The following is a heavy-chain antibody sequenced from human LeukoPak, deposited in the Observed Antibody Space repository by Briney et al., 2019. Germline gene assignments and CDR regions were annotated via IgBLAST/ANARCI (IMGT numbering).Heavy chain of an antibody. CDR1: GGSFSGYY. CDR2: INHSGST. J-gene: IGHJ5*02. Sequence: SETLSLTCAVYGGSFSGYYWSWIRQPPGKGLEWIGEINHSGSTNHNPSLKSRVTISVDTSKNQFSLKLSSVTAADTAVYYCARGGRIVVVPAAIGGWFDPWGQGTLVTVSS. CDR3: ARGGRIVVVPAAIGGWFDP. V-gene: IGHV4-34*01. D-gene: IGHD2-2*02.